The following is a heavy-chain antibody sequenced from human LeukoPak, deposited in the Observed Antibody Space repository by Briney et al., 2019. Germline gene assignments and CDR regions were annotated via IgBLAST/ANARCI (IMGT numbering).Heavy chain of an antibody. D-gene: IGHD4-23*01. CDR1: GFTFSNFW. J-gene: IGHJ4*02. Sequence: GGSLRLSCAASGFTFSNFWMHWVRQAPGKGLVWVALIYGDGSFTRYADSVKGRFSISRDNAKNTLYLQMNSLRVEDTAVYYCARGRPHGNDYWGQGTLVTVSS. V-gene: IGHV3-74*01. CDR2: IYGDGSFT. CDR3: ARGRPHGNDY.